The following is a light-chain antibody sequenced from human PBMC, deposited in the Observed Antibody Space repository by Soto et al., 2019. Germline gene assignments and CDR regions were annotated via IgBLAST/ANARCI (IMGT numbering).Light chain of an antibody. J-gene: IGKJ5*01. CDR1: QSVSSY. Sequence: EIVLTQSPATLSLSPGERATLSCRASQSVSSYLAWYQQKHGQAPRLLIFDASHRATGIPARFSGSGSGTDFTLTISSLEPEDFAVYYCQQRSNWPGITFGQGTRLEIK. CDR3: QQRSNWPGIT. V-gene: IGKV3-11*01. CDR2: DAS.